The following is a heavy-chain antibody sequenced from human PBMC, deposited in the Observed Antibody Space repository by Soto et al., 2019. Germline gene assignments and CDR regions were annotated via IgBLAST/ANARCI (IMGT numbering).Heavy chain of an antibody. CDR1: CASIYNSDYF. CDR2: RHISGSP. Sequence: SDTLSLICSVPCASIYNSDYFWNWSSMFRGKVLEWMCKRHISGSPYINPSLKCRVSISVFTSKNQFSLKLSCVIALVTAVYYCARVGYYDGSGYNGFNIWGQGTMVT. J-gene: IGHJ3*02. V-gene: IGHV4-30-4*02. CDR3: ARVGYYDGSGYNGFNI. D-gene: IGHD3-22*01.